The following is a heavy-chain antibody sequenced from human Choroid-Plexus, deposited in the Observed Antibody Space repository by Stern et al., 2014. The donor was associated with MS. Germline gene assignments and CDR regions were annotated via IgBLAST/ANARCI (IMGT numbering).Heavy chain of an antibody. D-gene: IGHD2/OR15-2a*01. J-gene: IGHJ5*02. CDR1: GFTFGSCA. Sequence: VQLVESGGGVVQPGRPLRLSCVASGFTFGSCAMHWVRQAPGKGLEWVAGVSYDGSNKYYADSGKGRFPISRDNSQNTLYMQMSSLRPEDTAVYYCAKDRQYLTYFFDHWGQGSLVTVSS. V-gene: IGHV3-30*18. CDR2: VSYDGSNK. CDR3: AKDRQYLTYFFDH.